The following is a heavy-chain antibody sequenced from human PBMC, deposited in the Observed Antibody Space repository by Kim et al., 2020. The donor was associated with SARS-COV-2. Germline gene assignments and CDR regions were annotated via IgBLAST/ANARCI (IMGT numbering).Heavy chain of an antibody. Sequence: AASVQGRITITRDDSKNSLYLQMNSLKTEDPTVYYCARGNYYGSGYYFDYWGQGTLGTVSS. J-gene: IGHJ4*02. CDR3: ARGNYYGSGYYFDY. V-gene: IGHV3-72*01. D-gene: IGHD3-10*01.